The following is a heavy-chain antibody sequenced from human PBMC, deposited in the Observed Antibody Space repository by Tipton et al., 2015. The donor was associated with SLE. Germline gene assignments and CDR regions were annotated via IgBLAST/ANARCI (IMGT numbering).Heavy chain of an antibody. CDR3: ARRGYDIRFSD. Sequence: TLSLTCAVSGYSISSSYYWGWIRQPPGKGLEWIGSIYYSGSTYYNPSLKSRVTISVDTSKNQLSLKLSSVTAADTAVYYCARRGYDIRFSDWGQGTLVTVSS. CDR1: GYSISSSYY. CDR2: IYYSGST. D-gene: IGHD5-12*01. J-gene: IGHJ4*02. V-gene: IGHV4-38-2*01.